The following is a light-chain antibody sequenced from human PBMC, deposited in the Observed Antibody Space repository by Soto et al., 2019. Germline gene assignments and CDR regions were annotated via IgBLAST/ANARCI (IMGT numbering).Light chain of an antibody. CDR3: QQYGNSPRLT. V-gene: IGKV3-20*01. Sequence: EIVLAQSPGTLSLSPGERATLPCRASQSVSSNYLAWYQQKPGQAPRLLIFGASNRATGIPDRFSGSGSGTDFTLTISRLEPEDFAVYYCQQYGNSPRLTFGGGTKVEIK. CDR2: GAS. CDR1: QSVSSNY. J-gene: IGKJ4*01.